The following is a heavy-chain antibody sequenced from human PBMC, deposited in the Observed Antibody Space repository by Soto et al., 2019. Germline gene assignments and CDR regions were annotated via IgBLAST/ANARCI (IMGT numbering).Heavy chain of an antibody. D-gene: IGHD6-13*01. CDR1: GGSISSYY. CDR3: ARDAPIAAAGTRYYGMDV. J-gene: IGHJ6*02. V-gene: IGHV4-59*01. Sequence: PSETLSLTCTVSGGSISSYYWSWIRQPPGKGLEWIGYIHYSGSTNYNPSLKSRVTISVDTSKNQFSLKLSSVTAADTAVYYCARDAPIAAAGTRYYGMDVWGQGTTVTVSS. CDR2: IHYSGST.